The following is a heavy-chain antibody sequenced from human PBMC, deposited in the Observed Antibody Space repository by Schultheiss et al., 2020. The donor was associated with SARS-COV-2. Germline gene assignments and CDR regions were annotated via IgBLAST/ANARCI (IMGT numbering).Heavy chain of an antibody. D-gene: IGHD5-12*01. CDR2: IYYTGST. J-gene: IGHJ4*02. Sequence: SETLSLTCAVYGGSFSGYYWSWIRQPPGKGLEWIGYIYYTGSTNYNPSLKSRVTMSIHTSKNQFSLKLSSVTAADTAVYYCARGHQWIVWPGPFDHWGQGTLVTVSS. CDR1: GGSFSGYY. CDR3: ARGHQWIVWPGPFDH. V-gene: IGHV4-59*01.